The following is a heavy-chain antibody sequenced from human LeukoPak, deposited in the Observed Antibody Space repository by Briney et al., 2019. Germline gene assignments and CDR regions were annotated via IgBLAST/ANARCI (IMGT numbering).Heavy chain of an antibody. CDR3: AKGQDGFGELSWYMDV. D-gene: IGHD3-10*01. V-gene: IGHV3-23*01. Sequence: GGSLRLSCAASGFTFSSYGMSWVRQAPGKGLEWVSAISGSGGSTYYADSVKGRFTISRDNSKNTLYLQMNSLRAEDTAVYYCAKGQDGFGELSWYMDVWGKGTTVTISS. J-gene: IGHJ6*03. CDR1: GFTFSSYG. CDR2: ISGSGGST.